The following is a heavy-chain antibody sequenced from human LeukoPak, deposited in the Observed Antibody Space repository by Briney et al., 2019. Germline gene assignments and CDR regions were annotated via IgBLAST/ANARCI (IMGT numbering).Heavy chain of an antibody. J-gene: IGHJ4*02. D-gene: IGHD1-26*01. Sequence: SETLSLTCSVSRVSVGSAGYYWSWIRQPPGGGLEWLGYIYYISNTNYNPSLKSRVTMSLNPSGNQFSLKLNSVTAADTAMYYCARTQSQSGSYRYYFGYWGQGTLVTVSS. CDR1: RVSVGSAGYY. V-gene: IGHV4-61*08. CDR3: ARTQSQSGSYRYYFGY. CDR2: IYYISNT.